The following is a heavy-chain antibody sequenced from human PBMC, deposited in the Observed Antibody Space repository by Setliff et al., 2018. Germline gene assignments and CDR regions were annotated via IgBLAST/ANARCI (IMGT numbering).Heavy chain of an antibody. D-gene: IGHD6-19*01. V-gene: IGHV4-31*02. CDR2: IYYSGST. Sequence: PSETLSLTCTVSGGSISSGDYYWSWIRQPPGKGLEWIGHIYYSGSTYYNPSLKSRVTISVDTSKNQFSLKLNSVTAADMAVYYCAREQWLDPPGYYYMDVWAKGTTVTVSS. J-gene: IGHJ6*03. CDR3: AREQWLDPPGYYYMDV. CDR1: GGSISSGDYY.